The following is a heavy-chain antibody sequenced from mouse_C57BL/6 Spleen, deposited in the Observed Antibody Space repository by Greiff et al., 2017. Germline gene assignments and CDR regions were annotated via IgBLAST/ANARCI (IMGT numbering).Heavy chain of an antibody. J-gene: IGHJ4*01. CDR3: ARKAYSNYGGMDY. Sequence: QVHVKQPGAELVKPGASVKLSCKASGYTFTSYWMHWVKQRPGQGLEWIGMIHPNSGSTNYNEKFKSKATLTVDKSSSTAYMQLSSLTSEDSAVYYCARKAYSNYGGMDYWGQGTSVTVSS. CDR2: IHPNSGST. CDR1: GYTFTSYW. V-gene: IGHV1-64*01. D-gene: IGHD2-5*01.